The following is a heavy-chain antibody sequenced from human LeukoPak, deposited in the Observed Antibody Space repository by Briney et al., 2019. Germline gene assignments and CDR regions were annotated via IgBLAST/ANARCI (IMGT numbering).Heavy chain of an antibody. Sequence: GGSLRLSFAASGFPFSSYAMSWVRPAPGKGLGWVSAISGSGGSTYYADSVKGRFTISRDNSKNTLYLQMNSLRAEDTAVYYCAKDQSRYFYDSSAYPRNWFDPWGQGTLVTVSS. V-gene: IGHV3-23*01. CDR2: ISGSGGST. CDR3: AKDQSRYFYDSSAYPRNWFDP. CDR1: GFPFSSYA. J-gene: IGHJ5*02. D-gene: IGHD3-22*01.